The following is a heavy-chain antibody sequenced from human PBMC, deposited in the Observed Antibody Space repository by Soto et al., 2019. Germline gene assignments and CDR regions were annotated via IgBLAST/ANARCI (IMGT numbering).Heavy chain of an antibody. CDR2: INHSGST. V-gene: IGHV4-34*01. CDR3: ARGTAQTGTTGGRGWYYGMDV. J-gene: IGHJ6*02. CDR1: GGSFSGYY. D-gene: IGHD1-1*01. Sequence: QVQLQQWGAGLLKPSETLSLTCAVYGGSFSGYYWSWIRQPPGKGLEWIGEINHSGSTNYNPSLKSRVTISVDTSKNQFSLKLSSVTAADMAVYYCARGTAQTGTTGGRGWYYGMDVWGQGTTVTVSS.